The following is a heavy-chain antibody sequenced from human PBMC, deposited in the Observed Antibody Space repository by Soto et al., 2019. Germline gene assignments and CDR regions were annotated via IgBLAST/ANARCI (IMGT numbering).Heavy chain of an antibody. CDR2: IYWDGDR. CDR1: GFSLNTGGMG. V-gene: IGHV2-5*02. CDR3: VHSRCGGDCLQSYSSHYYYGMDI. Sequence: QITLKESGPTLVKPTQTLTLTCTFFGFSLNTGGMGVGWIRQPPGKALEWLALIYWDGDRRYSPSLMSRLTIAKDTSKNQVVLTMTNMDPVDTATYYCVHSRCGGDCLQSYSSHYYYGMDIWGQGTTVTVSS. J-gene: IGHJ6*02. D-gene: IGHD2-21*02.